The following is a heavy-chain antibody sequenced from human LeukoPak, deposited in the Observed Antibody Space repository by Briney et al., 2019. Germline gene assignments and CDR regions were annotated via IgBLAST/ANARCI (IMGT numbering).Heavy chain of an antibody. CDR3: AKCDVLSSPDY. J-gene: IGHJ4*02. CDR2: ISSSGSTI. Sequence: GGSLRLSCAASGFTFSDYYMSWIRQAPGKGLEWVSYISSSGSTIYYADSVKGRFTISRGNAKNSLYLQMNSLRAEDTAVYYCAKCDVLSSPDYWGQGTLVTVSS. D-gene: IGHD2-21*02. V-gene: IGHV3-11*01. CDR1: GFTFSDYY.